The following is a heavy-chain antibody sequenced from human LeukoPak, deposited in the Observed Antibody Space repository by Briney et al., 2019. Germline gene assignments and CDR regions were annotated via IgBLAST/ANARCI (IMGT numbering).Heavy chain of an antibody. CDR3: ARGWQQLANWFDP. CDR1: GGSITSSY. D-gene: IGHD6-13*01. J-gene: IGHJ5*02. Sequence: SETLSLTCTVSGGSITSSYWSWIRQHPGKGLEWIGYISTSGSTYYNPSLKSRVSISLDTSNNQFSLKLTSVTAADTAVYYCARGWQQLANWFDPWGQGALVTVSS. CDR2: ISTSGST. V-gene: IGHV4-59*06.